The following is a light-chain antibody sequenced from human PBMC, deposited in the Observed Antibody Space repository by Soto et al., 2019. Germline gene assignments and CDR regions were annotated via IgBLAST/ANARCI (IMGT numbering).Light chain of an antibody. CDR3: SSYTSSSNRV. CDR2: DVS. Sequence: QSALTQPASVSGSPGQSITISCTGTSSDVGGYNYVSWYQQHPGKAPKLMIYDVSNRPSGVSNRFSGSKSGNTASLTISGLPAEDEADYYCSSYTSSSNRVFGGGTKLTVL. V-gene: IGLV2-14*01. J-gene: IGLJ3*02. CDR1: SSDVGGYNY.